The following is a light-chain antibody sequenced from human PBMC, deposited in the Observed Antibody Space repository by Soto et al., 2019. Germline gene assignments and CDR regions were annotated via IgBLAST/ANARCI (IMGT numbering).Light chain of an antibody. CDR2: GAS. V-gene: IGKV3-20*01. Sequence: DIVLTQSPGTLSLSPGQRATLSCRASQSVSSTYVGWYQQKPGRAPRLLIFGASSRATGIPDRFSGSGSGTDFTLTISRLEPEDFAVYYCQHYGSSPTTFGQGTKVDIK. J-gene: IGKJ1*01. CDR3: QHYGSSPTT. CDR1: QSVSSTY.